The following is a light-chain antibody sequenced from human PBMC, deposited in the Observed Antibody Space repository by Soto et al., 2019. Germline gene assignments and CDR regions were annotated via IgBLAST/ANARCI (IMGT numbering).Light chain of an antibody. CDR2: GNS. Sequence: QSVLTQPPSVSGAPGQRVTISCTGSSSNIGAGYDVHWYQQLPGTAPKRLIYGNSNRPSGVPDRFSGSKSGTSASLAITGHQAEDEADYYCQSYDSSLSGYVVFGGGTKLTVL. V-gene: IGLV1-40*01. J-gene: IGLJ2*01. CDR3: QSYDSSLSGYVV. CDR1: SSNIGAGYD.